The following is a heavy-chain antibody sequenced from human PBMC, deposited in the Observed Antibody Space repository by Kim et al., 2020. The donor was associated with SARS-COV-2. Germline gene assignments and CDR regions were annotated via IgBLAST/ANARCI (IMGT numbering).Heavy chain of an antibody. V-gene: IGHV3-23*01. CDR3: AKDRAYYYDSSGYYD. D-gene: IGHD3-22*01. J-gene: IGHJ4*02. Sequence: GGSLRLSCEASGFTFSSYAMSWVRQAPGKGLEWVSAISGSGGSTYYADSVKGRFTISRDNSKNTLYLQMNSLRAEDTAVYYCAKDRAYYYDSSGYYDWGQGTLVTVSS. CDR1: GFTFSSYA. CDR2: ISGSGGST.